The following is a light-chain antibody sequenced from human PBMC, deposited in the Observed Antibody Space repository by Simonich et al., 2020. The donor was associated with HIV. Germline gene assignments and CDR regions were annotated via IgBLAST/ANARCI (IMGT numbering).Light chain of an antibody. V-gene: IGLV7-46*01. CDR2: DTS. CDR1: TGAVTSGHY. CDR3: LLSYSDVRM. J-gene: IGLJ3*02. Sequence: QAVVTQEPSLTVSPGGTVTLTCGSSTGAVTSGHYPYWVQQKPGQAPRTMIFDTSTKRSRTPSRFSGSLLGGKAALTLSGAQPEDEAEYYCLLSYSDVRMFGGGTKLTVL.